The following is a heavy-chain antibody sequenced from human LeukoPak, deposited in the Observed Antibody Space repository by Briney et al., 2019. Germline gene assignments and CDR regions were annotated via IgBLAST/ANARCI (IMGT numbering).Heavy chain of an antibody. V-gene: IGHV3-30*02. CDR3: AKDADDCSSTSCYYDY. D-gene: IGHD2-2*01. Sequence: GGSLRLSCAASGFTFSSYSMHWVRQAPGKGLEWVAVIWYGGSNKYYADSVKGRFTISRDNSKNTLYLQMNSLRAEDTAVYYCAKDADDCSSTSCYYDYWGQGTLVTVSS. J-gene: IGHJ4*02. CDR1: GFTFSSYS. CDR2: IWYGGSNK.